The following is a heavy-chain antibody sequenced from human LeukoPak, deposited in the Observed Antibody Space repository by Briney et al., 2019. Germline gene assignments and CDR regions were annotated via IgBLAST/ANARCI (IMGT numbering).Heavy chain of an antibody. CDR1: GFTFDDYA. CDR3: AKGPDYYDSSGYIFDY. D-gene: IGHD3-22*01. J-gene: IGHJ4*02. Sequence: PGRSLRLSCAASGFTFDDYAMHWVRQAPGKGLEWVSGISWNSGSIGYADSVKGRFTISRDNAKNSLYLQMNSLRAEDTALYYCAKGPDYYDSSGYIFDYWGQGTLVTVSP. V-gene: IGHV3-9*01. CDR2: ISWNSGSI.